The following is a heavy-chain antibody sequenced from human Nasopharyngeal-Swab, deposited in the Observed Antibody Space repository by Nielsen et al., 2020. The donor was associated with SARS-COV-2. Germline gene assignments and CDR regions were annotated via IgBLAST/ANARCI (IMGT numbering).Heavy chain of an antibody. CDR2: IYYSGST. D-gene: IGHD6-19*01. J-gene: IGHJ4*02. CDR3: ARQTRIAVAGKGVYY. V-gene: IGHV4-39*01. CDR1: GGSISSSSYY. Sequence: SETLSLTCTVSGGSISSSSYYWGWIRQPPGKGLEWIGSIYYSGSTYYNPSLKSRVTISVDTSKNQFSLKLSSVTAADTAVYSCARQTRIAVAGKGVYYWGQGTLVTVSS.